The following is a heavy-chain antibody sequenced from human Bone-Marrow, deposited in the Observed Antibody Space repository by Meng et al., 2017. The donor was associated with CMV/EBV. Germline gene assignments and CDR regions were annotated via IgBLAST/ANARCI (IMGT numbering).Heavy chain of an antibody. CDR3: AAWEAYYYGMDV. CDR2: IYYSGST. D-gene: IGHD1-26*01. CDR1: GGSVSSGSYY. J-gene: IGHJ6*02. Sequence: SETLSLTCTVSGGSVSSGSYYWSWIRQPPGKGLEWIGYIYYSGSTNYNPSLKSRVTISVDTSKNQFSLKLSSVTAADTAVYYCAAWEAYYYGMDVWGQGTMVTVSS. V-gene: IGHV4-61*01.